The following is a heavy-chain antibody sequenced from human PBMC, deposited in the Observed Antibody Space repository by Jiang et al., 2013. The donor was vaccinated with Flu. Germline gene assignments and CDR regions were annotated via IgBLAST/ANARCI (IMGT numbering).Heavy chain of an antibody. V-gene: IGHV3-11*01. D-gene: IGHD4-17*01. CDR2: ISSSGSTI. Sequence: GFTFSDYYMSWIRQGSREGGWSGFHYISSSGSTIYYADSVKGRFTISRDNAKNSLYLQMNSLRAEDTAVYYCARDPSTVTTGYFDLWGRGTLVTVSS. CDR3: ARDPSTVTTGYFDL. J-gene: IGHJ2*01. CDR1: GFTFSDYY.